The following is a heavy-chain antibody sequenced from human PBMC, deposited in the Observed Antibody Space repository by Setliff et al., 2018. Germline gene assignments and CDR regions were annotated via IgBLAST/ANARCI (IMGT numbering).Heavy chain of an antibody. CDR1: GFTFDDYA. Sequence: GGSLRLSCAASGFTFDDYAMHWVRQAPGKGLEWVSGISRSSGAIYYADSVKGRFTVSRDNAKNSLSLQMNSLRPEDTALYYCARGWGGMDVWGQGTTVTVSS. J-gene: IGHJ6*02. CDR3: ARGWGGMDV. V-gene: IGHV3-9*01. CDR2: ISRSSGAI. D-gene: IGHD3-16*01.